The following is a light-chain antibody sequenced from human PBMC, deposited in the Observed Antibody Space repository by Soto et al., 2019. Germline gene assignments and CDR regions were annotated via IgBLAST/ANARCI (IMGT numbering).Light chain of an antibody. Sequence: QSVLTQPASVSGSPGQSITISCTGTSSDVGGSNYVSWYQHHPHRAPKLLIYEVNYRPSGVSNRFSGSKSGNTASLTISGLQAEDEADYYCSSYTSSNTLEVFGIGTKVTVL. J-gene: IGLJ1*01. V-gene: IGLV2-14*01. CDR3: SSYTSSNTLEV. CDR1: SSDVGGSNY. CDR2: EVN.